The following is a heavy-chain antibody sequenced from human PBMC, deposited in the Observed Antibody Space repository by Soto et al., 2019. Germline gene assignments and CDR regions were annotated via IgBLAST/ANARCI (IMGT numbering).Heavy chain of an antibody. Sequence: PGGSLRLSCAASGFTFPSSAMSWVRQAPGKGLEWVSAIRNSGGSTYYADSVKGRFTVSRDNSKNTLYLEMNSLRAEDTAIYYFSIVQGLLDPYIHWGQGVLVTVFS. CDR1: GFTFPSSA. V-gene: IGHV3-23*01. J-gene: IGHJ4*02. D-gene: IGHD1-26*01. CDR2: IRNSGGST. CDR3: SIVQGLLDPYIH.